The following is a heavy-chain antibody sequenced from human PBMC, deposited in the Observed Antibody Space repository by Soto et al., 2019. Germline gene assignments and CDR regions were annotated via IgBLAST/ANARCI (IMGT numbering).Heavy chain of an antibody. J-gene: IGHJ4*02. Sequence: SVKVSCKASGFTFTSSAMQCVRQARGQRLEWIGWIVVGSGNTNYAQKFQERVTITRDMSTSTAYMELSSLRSEDTAVYYCAAEDNWNDDVYWGQGTLVTVSS. CDR1: GFTFTSSA. D-gene: IGHD1-20*01. V-gene: IGHV1-58*02. CDR3: AAEDNWNDDVY. CDR2: IVVGSGNT.